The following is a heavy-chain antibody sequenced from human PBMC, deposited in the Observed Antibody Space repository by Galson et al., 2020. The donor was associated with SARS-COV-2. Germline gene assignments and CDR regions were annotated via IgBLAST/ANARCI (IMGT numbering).Heavy chain of an antibody. V-gene: IGHV3-66*01. CDR1: GFTVSRNY. J-gene: IGHJ4*02. CDR3: ARDYGDDYFDY. D-gene: IGHD4-17*01. Sequence: GESLKISCAASGFTVSRNYMSWVRQAPGKGLEWVSVIYSGGSTYYADSVKGRFTISRDNFKNTLYLQMNSLRAEDTAVYYCARDYGDDYFDYWGQGTLVTVSS. CDR2: IYSGGST.